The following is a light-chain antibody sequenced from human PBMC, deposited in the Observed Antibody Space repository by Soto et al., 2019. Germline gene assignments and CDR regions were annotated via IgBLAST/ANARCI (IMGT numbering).Light chain of an antibody. CDR2: AAS. CDR1: QSISSY. CDR3: QQSYSTPT. Sequence: DIHMTQSLSSLSASVGCRVTITCRASQSISSYLNWYQQKPGKAPKLLIYAASSLQSGVPSRFSGSGSGTDFTLTISSLQPEDFATYYCQQSYSTPTFGQGTKVDI. V-gene: IGKV1-39*01. J-gene: IGKJ1*01.